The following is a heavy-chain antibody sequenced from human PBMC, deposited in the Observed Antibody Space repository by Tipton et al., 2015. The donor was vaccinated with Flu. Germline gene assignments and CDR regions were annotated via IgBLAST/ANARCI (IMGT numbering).Heavy chain of an antibody. V-gene: IGHV4-59*01. Sequence: TLSLTCTVSGGSISGYYWTWIRQPPGKGLEWIGYIYYSGSTNYNPSFKSRVTISVDTSKNQFSLKLSSVTAADTAVYYCATEYRGGGNRYYFDYWGQGTLVTVSS. D-gene: IGHD4-23*01. J-gene: IGHJ4*02. CDR1: GGSISGYY. CDR3: ATEYRGGGNRYYFDY. CDR2: IYYSGST.